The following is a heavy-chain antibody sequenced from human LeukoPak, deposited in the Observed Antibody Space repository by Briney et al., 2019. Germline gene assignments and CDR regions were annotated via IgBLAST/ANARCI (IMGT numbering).Heavy chain of an antibody. CDR2: ISGSGGST. D-gene: IGHD2-2*01. CDR3: AKLGDRYQLWA. J-gene: IGHJ5*02. Sequence: GGSLRLSCAAFGFTFSSYAMSWVRQAPGKGLEWVSAISGSGGSTYYADSVKGRFTISRDNSKNTLYLQMNSLRAEDTAVYYCAKLGDRYQLWAWGQGTLVTVSS. V-gene: IGHV3-23*01. CDR1: GFTFSSYA.